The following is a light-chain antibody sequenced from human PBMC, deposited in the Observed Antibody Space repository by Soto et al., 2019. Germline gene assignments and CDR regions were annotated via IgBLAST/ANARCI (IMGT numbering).Light chain of an antibody. CDR1: SSNIGAGYD. J-gene: IGLJ2*01. CDR3: QSYDSSLSGPVV. V-gene: IGLV1-40*01. CDR2: GNS. Sequence: QSVLTQPPSVSGAPGQRVTISCTGRSSNIGAGYDVHWYQQLPGTAPKLLIYGNSNRPSGVPDRFSGPKSGTSASLAITGLQAEDEADYYCQSYDSSLSGPVVFGGGTMVTV.